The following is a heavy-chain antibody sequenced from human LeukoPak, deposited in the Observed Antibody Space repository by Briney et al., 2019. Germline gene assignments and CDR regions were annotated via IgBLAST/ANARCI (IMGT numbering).Heavy chain of an antibody. CDR2: IIPSVGIA. CDR3: AILWFGEFPFDY. Sequence: SVKVSCKASGGTFSSYTMSWGRQAPGQGLEGMGRIIPSVGIANYAQKLKGRDTITGEKDNRTAYMEVSRLRAEDTAVYYCAILWFGEFPFDYWGQGTLVTVSS. CDR1: GGTFSSYT. V-gene: IGHV1-69*02. J-gene: IGHJ4*02. D-gene: IGHD3-10*01.